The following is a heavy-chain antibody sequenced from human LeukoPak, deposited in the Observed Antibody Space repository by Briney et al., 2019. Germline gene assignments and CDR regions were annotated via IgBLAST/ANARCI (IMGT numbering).Heavy chain of an antibody. CDR3: TRDIRLTTDRDAFDI. J-gene: IGHJ3*02. D-gene: IGHD1-14*01. CDR1: GFSFSSYG. Sequence: GGSLRLSCAASGFSFSSYGMHWVRQAPGKGLEWVAVIWYDGRNKYYGDSVKGRFAISRDNSKNTLYLQMNSLRPEDTAVYFCTRDIRLTTDRDAFDIWGQGTMVTVSS. CDR2: IWYDGRNK. V-gene: IGHV3-33*01.